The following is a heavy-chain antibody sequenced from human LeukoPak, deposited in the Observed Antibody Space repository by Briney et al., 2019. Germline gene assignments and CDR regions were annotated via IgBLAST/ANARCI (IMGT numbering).Heavy chain of an antibody. J-gene: IGHJ6*02. V-gene: IGHV4-39*07. CDR2: IYYSGST. Sequence: SETLSLTCTVSGGSISGSSYYWGWIRQPPGKGLEWIGSIYYSGSTYYNPSLKSRATISVDTSKNQFSLKLSSVTAADTAVYYCARAQARGYYGSGSYYNGPYYYYYYGMDVWGQGTTVTVSS. CDR3: ARAQARGYYGSGSYYNGPYYYYYYGMDV. CDR1: GGSISGSSYY. D-gene: IGHD3-10*01.